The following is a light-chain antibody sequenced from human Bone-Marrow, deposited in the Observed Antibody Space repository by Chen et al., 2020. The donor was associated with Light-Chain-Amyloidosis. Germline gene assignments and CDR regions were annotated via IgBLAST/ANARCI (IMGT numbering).Light chain of an antibody. CDR3: ATWESSLTVCM. V-gene: IGLV1-51*02. CDR1: NSNIGINY. J-gene: IGLJ3*02. CDR2: ENN. Sequence: QSVLTQPPSVSAAPGQKVTISCSGSNSNIGINYVSWYQKLPGTSPKLHIYENNQRPSEIPDRCSGSKSGTSSTLGVAGRQTGDEADYYGATWESSLTVCMFGGGTKLTGL.